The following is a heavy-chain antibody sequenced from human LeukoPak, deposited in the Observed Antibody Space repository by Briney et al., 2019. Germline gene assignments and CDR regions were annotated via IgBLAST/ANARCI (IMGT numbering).Heavy chain of an antibody. Sequence: SETLSLTCTVSGGSINSGGYYWRWIRQHPRTRLEWLGYISYPGSRYYNPSLKSRVTISIDTSKNQFSLNLTSVTAADTAVYYCARDLGSDGFNLRNWFDPWGQGTLVTVSS. CDR1: GGSINSGGYY. D-gene: IGHD5-24*01. CDR2: ISYPGSR. CDR3: ARDLGSDGFNLRNWFDP. V-gene: IGHV4-31*03. J-gene: IGHJ5*02.